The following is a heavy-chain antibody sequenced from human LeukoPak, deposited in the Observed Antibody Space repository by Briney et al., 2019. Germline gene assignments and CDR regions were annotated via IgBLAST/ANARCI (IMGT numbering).Heavy chain of an antibody. CDR3: ARGSSSWYYFDY. CDR2: ITGSGGNI. Sequence: GGSLRLSCAASGFTFSGYAMTWVRQAPGKGLECVSGITGSGGNIYHADSVKGRFTISRDNSKNTLYLQLNSLRAEDTAVYYCARGSSSWYYFDYWGQGTLVTVSS. CDR1: GFTFSGYA. V-gene: IGHV3-23*01. J-gene: IGHJ4*02. D-gene: IGHD6-13*01.